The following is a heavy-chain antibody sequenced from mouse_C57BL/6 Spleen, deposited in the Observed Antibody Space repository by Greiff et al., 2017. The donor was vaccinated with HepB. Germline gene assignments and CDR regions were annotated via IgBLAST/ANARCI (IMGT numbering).Heavy chain of an antibody. J-gene: IGHJ2*01. CDR1: GYAFSSSW. Sequence: QVQLKQSGPELVKPGASVKISCKASGYAFSSSWMNWVKQRPGKGLEWIGRIYPGDGDTNYNGKFKGKATLTADKSSSTAYMQLSSLTSEDSAVYFCARGGNTNLYFDYWGQGTTLTVSS. CDR3: ARGGNTNLYFDY. D-gene: IGHD5-2*01. CDR2: IYPGDGDT. V-gene: IGHV1-82*01.